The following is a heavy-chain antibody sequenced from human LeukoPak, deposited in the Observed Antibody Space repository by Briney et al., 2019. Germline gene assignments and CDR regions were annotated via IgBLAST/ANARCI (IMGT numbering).Heavy chain of an antibody. CDR2: ISAYNGNT. V-gene: IGHV1-18*01. D-gene: IGHD1-1*01. Sequence: ASVKVSCKASGYTFTSYGISWVRQAPGQGLEWMGWISAYNGNTNYAQKLQGRVTMTTDTSTSTAYMELRSLRSDDTAVYYCARGGKRHGGGAQLESGYWGQGTLVTVSS. J-gene: IGHJ4*02. CDR3: ARGGKRHGGGAQLESGY. CDR1: GYTFTSYG.